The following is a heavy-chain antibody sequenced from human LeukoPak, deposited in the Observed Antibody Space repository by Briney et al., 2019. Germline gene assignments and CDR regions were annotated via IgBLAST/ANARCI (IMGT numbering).Heavy chain of an antibody. CDR3: ARGQYYYDSSGYYRY. Sequence: SSVKVSCKASGGAFSSDAISWVPQAPGQGLEWMGRIIPIFGTANYAQKFQGRVTITTDESTSTAYMELSSLRSEDTAVYYCARGQYYYDSSGYYRYWGQGTLVTVSS. V-gene: IGHV1-69*05. J-gene: IGHJ4*02. D-gene: IGHD3-22*01. CDR1: GGAFSSDA. CDR2: IIPIFGTA.